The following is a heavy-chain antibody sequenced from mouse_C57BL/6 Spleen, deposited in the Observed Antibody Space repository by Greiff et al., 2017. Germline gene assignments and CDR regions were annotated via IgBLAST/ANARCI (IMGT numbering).Heavy chain of an antibody. V-gene: IGHV14-3*01. CDR1: GFNFTNTY. Sequence: EVQLVESVAELVRPGASVKLSCTASGFNFTNTYMHWVKQRPEQGLEWIGRINPANGNTKYDPKFQGKATLTADTSSNTAYMPLSSLTSEDTAIYSGARGRGVYDYFDYWGQGTTLTVSS. CDR2: INPANGNT. CDR3: ARGRGVYDYFDY. D-gene: IGHD1-3*01. J-gene: IGHJ2*01.